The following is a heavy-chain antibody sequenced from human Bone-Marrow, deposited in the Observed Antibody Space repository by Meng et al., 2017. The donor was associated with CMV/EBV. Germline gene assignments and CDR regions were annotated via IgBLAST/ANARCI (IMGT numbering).Heavy chain of an antibody. V-gene: IGHV1-18*01. D-gene: IGHD3-9*01. CDR3: ARGLTYYDILTLDY. Sequence: ASVKVSCKASGYTFTSYGISWVRQAPGQGLEWMGWISAYNGNTNYAQKLQGRVTMTTDTPTSTVYMELRSLRSDDTAVYYCARGLTYYDILTLDYWGQGTLVTVSS. J-gene: IGHJ4*02. CDR1: GYTFTSYG. CDR2: ISAYNGNT.